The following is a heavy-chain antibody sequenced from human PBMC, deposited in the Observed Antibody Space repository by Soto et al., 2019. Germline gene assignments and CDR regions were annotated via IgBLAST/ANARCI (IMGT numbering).Heavy chain of an antibody. CDR2: IYYSGST. J-gene: IGHJ6*02. V-gene: IGHV4-30-4*01. CDR3: ARVRFEYGMDV. Sequence: QVQLQESGPGLVKPSQTLSLTCTVSGGSISSGDYYWSWIRQPPGTGLEWIGYIYYSGSTYYNPSLKSRLTTSADTSKNQFSLKLSSVTAADTAVYYCARVRFEYGMDVWGQGATVTVSS. CDR1: GGSISSGDYY. D-gene: IGHD3-10*01.